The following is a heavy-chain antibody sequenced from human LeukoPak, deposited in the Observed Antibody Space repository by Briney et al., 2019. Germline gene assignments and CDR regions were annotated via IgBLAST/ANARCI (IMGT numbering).Heavy chain of an antibody. V-gene: IGHV1-2*06. CDR2: INPNSGGT. J-gene: IGHJ6*02. CDR1: GYTFTGSY. CDR3: ARAGVTVTTVVDHYYYGMDV. D-gene: IGHD4-23*01. Sequence: ASVKVSCKASGYTFTGSYMHWVRQAPGQGLEWMGRINPNSGGTNYAQKFQGRVTMTRDTSISTAYMELSRLRSDDTAVYYCARAGVTVTTVVDHYYYGMDVWGQGTTVTVSS.